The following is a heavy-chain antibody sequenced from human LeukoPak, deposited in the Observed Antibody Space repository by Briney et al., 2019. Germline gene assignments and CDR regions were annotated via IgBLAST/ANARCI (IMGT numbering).Heavy chain of an antibody. J-gene: IGHJ4*02. CDR3: ARQPPDTASFDY. V-gene: IGHV4-59*01. CDR1: GGSISSYY. Sequence: SETLSLTCTVPGGSISSYYWSWIRQPPGKGLEWIGYIYYSGSTNYNPSLKSRVTISVDTSKNQFSLKLSSVTAADTAVYFCARQPPDTASFDYWGQGTLVTVSS. CDR2: IYYSGST. D-gene: IGHD3-22*01.